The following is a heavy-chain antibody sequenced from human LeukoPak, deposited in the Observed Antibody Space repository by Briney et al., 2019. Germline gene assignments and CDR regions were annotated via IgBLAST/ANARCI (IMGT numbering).Heavy chain of an antibody. Sequence: GGSLRLSCAASGFTFNSYAMNWVRQAPGKGLECVSSISGSGGRTYCADSVKGRFTISRDNSKNTLYLQMNSLRAEDTAEYYCAKDRDDYGDPDVFDMWGQGTVVTVS. CDR2: ISGSGGRT. J-gene: IGHJ3*02. CDR3: AKDRDDYGDPDVFDM. CDR1: GFTFNSYA. D-gene: IGHD4-17*01. V-gene: IGHV3-23*01.